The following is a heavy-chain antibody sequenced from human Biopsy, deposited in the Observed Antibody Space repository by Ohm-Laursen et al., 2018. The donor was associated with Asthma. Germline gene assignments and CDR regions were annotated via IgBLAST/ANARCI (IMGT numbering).Heavy chain of an antibody. CDR2: IKEDGSEK. Sequence: SLRLSCSASGFTFSTSWMTWVRQAPGKGLEWVANIKEDGSEKNYVDSVKGRFTISRDNGKNSLYLQMNSLRAGDTAVYYCAKDERAYYGSDSKYMQPVPLGDWGQGTLVIVSA. V-gene: IGHV3-7*05. D-gene: IGHD2-21*01. J-gene: IGHJ4*02. CDR1: GFTFSTSW. CDR3: AKDERAYYGSDSKYMQPVPLGD.